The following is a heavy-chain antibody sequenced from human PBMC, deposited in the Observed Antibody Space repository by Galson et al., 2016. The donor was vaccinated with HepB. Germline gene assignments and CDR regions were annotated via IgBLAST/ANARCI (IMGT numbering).Heavy chain of an antibody. Sequence: SVKVSCKASGYTFTGHYMHWVRQAPGQGLEWMGWINPNSGGTNYAQKFQGWATMTRDTSISTAYMELSRLRSGDTAVYYCARGSPYGDYSHWGQGTLVTVSS. D-gene: IGHD4-17*01. J-gene: IGHJ4*02. CDR3: ARGSPYGDYSH. CDR2: INPNSGGT. CDR1: GYTFTGHY. V-gene: IGHV1-2*04.